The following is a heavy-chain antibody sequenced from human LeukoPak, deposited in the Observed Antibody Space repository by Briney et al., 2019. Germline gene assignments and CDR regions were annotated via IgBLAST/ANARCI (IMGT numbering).Heavy chain of an antibody. CDR3: ARDLGLDY. J-gene: IGHJ4*02. CDR2: ISSSSSSI. CDR1: GFTFSSYS. V-gene: IGHV3-48*01. Sequence: QTGGSLRLSCAASGFTFSSYSMNWVRQAPGKGLEWVSYISSSSSSIYYADSVKGRLTISRDNAKNSLYLQMNSLGAEDTAVYYCARDLGLDYWGQGTLVTVSS. D-gene: IGHD1-26*01.